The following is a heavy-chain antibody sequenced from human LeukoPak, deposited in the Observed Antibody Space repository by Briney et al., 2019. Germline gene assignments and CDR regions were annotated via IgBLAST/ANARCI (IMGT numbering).Heavy chain of an antibody. J-gene: IGHJ4*02. CDR1: EFTFSSYT. D-gene: IGHD3-10*01. V-gene: IGHV3-23*01. CDR3: AKDRRYFGSGLDS. Sequence: GGSLRLSCAASEFTFSSYTMNWVRQAPGKGLEWVSVISGSGGATCYADSVKGRFTISRDNSKNTLYLQMNSLRAEDTAVYYCAKDRRYFGSGLDSWGQGTLVTVSS. CDR2: ISGSGGAT.